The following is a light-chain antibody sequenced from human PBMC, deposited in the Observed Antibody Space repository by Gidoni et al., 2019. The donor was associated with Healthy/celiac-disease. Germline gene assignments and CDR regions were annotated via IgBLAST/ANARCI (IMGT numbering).Light chain of an antibody. V-gene: IGKV3-15*01. CDR3: QQYNNWPQT. CDR1: QSVSTN. CDR2: GAS. Sequence: EIVMTQSPATLSVSPGERPTLSCRASQSVSTNLAWYQQKPGQAPRLLIYGASTRATGFSARFSGGGTGTEFPLTISSLQSEDFAVYSCQQYNNWPQTLGQGTKLEMK. J-gene: IGKJ1*01.